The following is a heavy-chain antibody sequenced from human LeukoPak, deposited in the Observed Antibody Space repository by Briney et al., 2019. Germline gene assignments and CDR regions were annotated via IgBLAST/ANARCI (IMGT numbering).Heavy chain of an antibody. CDR3: ARVTGGSSYSFDN. D-gene: IGHD7-27*01. V-gene: IGHV3-30*04. Sequence: PGGSLRLSCAASGFTFSTYVIYWIRQAPGKGLQWVAVTSYDGRNNDYAGSVKGRFTISRDNSKNTVYLQMNSLTPEDTAVYYCARVTGGSSYSFDNWGQGTRVIVSS. CDR1: GFTFSTYV. CDR2: TSYDGRNN. J-gene: IGHJ4*02.